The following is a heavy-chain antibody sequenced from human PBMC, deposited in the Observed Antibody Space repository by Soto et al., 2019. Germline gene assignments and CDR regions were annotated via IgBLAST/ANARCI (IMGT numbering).Heavy chain of an antibody. D-gene: IGHD3-10*02. J-gene: IGHJ5*02. CDR1: GRSVNSTSYY. CDR2: VYSSGST. V-gene: IGHV4-61*01. CDR3: ARDLYPGSGRFDP. Sequence: SGTLSLTCTVSGRSVNSTSYYWSWIRQPPGKGLEWIGYVYSSGSTNYNPSLKSRVTISIDTSKNQFSLKLISVTAADTAVYYCARDLYPGSGRFDPWGQGTLVTVSS.